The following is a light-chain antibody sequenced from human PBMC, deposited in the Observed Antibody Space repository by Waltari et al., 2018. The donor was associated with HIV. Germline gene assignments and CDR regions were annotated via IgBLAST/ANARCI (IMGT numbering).Light chain of an antibody. CDR1: QSISTY. V-gene: IGKV1-39*01. J-gene: IGKJ1*01. CDR2: AAS. Sequence: DIQMTQSPSSLSASVGDRVTISCRASQSISTYLNWYQQKPGKAPNLLIYAASTLQSGAPSRFSGSGSGTDFTLTISSLQSEDSATYYCQQSYSTPTFGQGTTVEIK. CDR3: QQSYSTPT.